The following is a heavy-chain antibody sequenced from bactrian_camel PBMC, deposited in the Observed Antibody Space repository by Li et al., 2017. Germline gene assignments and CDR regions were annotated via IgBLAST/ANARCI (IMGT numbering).Heavy chain of an antibody. Sequence: VQLVESGGGSVQPGGPLRLSCGASGHTYSSNCMGWFRQAPGKEREGVAFVYFGGSRTYYADSVKGRFTISQDKGKNTVYLLMNNLKPDDPGTYYCAYESCAAGGVWLSGDELGYFGQGTQVTVS. CDR2: VYFGGSRT. J-gene: IGHJ6*01. CDR3: AYESCAAGGVWLSGDELGY. CDR1: GHTYSSNC. D-gene: IGHD2*01. V-gene: IGHV3S40*01.